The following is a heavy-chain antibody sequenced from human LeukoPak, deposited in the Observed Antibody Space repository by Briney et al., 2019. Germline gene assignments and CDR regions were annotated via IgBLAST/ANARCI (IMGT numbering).Heavy chain of an antibody. D-gene: IGHD2/OR15-2a*01. CDR1: GGSISNYY. CDR3: ARGIYEAPNGFDI. V-gene: IGHV4-59*13. J-gene: IGHJ3*02. CDR2: IHYSGST. Sequence: SETLSLTCTVSGGSISNYYWGWIRQRPGKGLEWIGYIHYSGSTNYNPSLKSRVTISVDTSKNQFSLKLSAVTAADTAVYYCARGIYEAPNGFDIWGQGTMVTVSS.